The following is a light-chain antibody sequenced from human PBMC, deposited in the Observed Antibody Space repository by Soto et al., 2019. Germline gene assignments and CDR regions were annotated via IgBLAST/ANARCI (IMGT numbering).Light chain of an antibody. V-gene: IGKV3-20*01. J-gene: IGKJ1*01. CDR1: QSVTSSF. CDR3: QQYGDSRWT. Sequence: EIVLTQSPVTLSLSPVERATLSCRASQSVTSSFLAWYQQKPGQAPRLLIYSASHRATDIPDRFSGSESGTDFTLTISRLEPEDFAVYYCQQYGDSRWTCGQGTKGDIK. CDR2: SAS.